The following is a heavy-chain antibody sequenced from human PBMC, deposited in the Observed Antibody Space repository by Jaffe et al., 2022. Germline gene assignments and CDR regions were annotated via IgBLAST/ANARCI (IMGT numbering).Heavy chain of an antibody. D-gene: IGHD3-3*01. CDR3: AKAYTIFGVALPDY. Sequence: EVQLVESGGGLVQPGRSLRLSCAASGFTFDDYAMHWVRQAPGKGLEWVSGISWNSGSIGYADSVKGRFTISRDNAKNSLYLQMNSLRAEDTALYYCAKAYTIFGVALPDYWGQGTLVTVSS. V-gene: IGHV3-9*01. CDR1: GFTFDDYA. J-gene: IGHJ4*02. CDR2: ISWNSGSI.